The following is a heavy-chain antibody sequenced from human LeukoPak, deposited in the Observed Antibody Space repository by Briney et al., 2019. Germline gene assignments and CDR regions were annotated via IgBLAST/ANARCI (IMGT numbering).Heavy chain of an antibody. Sequence: GGSLRLSCAASGFTFSDFHMCWIRQAPGKGLEWVSFSSTSGSTIFYAGSVEGRFTISRDNAKNSLYLQMNSLRAKDTAVYYYARERADALDIWGPGTMVTVSS. J-gene: IGHJ3*02. V-gene: IGHV3-11*01. CDR3: ARERADALDI. CDR2: SSTSGSTI. CDR1: GFTFSDFH.